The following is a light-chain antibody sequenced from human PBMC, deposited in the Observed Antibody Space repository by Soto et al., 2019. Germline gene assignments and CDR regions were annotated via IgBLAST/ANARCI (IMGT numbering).Light chain of an antibody. CDR3: QQYDNLPLT. CDR2: DAS. Sequence: DIQMSQGPSSLSASVGDRVTITCQASQDISNYLNWYQQKPGKAPKLLIYDASNLETGVPSRFSGSGSGTDFTFTISSLQPEDIATYYCQQYDNLPLTFGGGTKVDIK. CDR1: QDISNY. J-gene: IGKJ4*01. V-gene: IGKV1-33*01.